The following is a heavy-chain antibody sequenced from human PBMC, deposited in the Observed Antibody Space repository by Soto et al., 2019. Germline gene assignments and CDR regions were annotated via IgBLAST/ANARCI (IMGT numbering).Heavy chain of an antibody. CDR3: VPTTDYYDSTGFDY. CDR2: ISGGGSTK. J-gene: IGHJ4*02. V-gene: IGHV3-48*03. D-gene: IGHD3-22*01. Sequence: RLSCTASGFTFIYLEMNWVRQAAGKGLEWVSYISGGGSTKYYADSVRGRFTISRDNAKNSLYLQMNSLRAEDKAVYYCVPTTDYYDSTGFDYWGRGSLVTVSS. CDR1: GFTFIYLE.